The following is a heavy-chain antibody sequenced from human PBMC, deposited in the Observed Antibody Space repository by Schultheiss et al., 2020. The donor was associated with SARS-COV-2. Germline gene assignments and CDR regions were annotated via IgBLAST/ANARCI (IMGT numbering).Heavy chain of an antibody. J-gene: IGHJ5*02. D-gene: IGHD2-15*01. CDR1: GFTVSSNY. CDR2: ISYDGSNK. V-gene: IGHV3-30*03. Sequence: GGSLRLSCAASGFTVSSNYMSWVRQAPGKGLEWVAVISYDGSNKYYADSVKGRFTISRDNSKNTLYLQMNSLRAEDTAVYYCTTGGGNIVVVVAANGWFDPWGQGTLVTVSS. CDR3: TTGGGNIVVVVAANGWFDP.